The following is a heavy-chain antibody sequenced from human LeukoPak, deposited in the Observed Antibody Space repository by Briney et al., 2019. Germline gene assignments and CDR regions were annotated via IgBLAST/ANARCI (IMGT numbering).Heavy chain of an antibody. J-gene: IGHJ4*02. CDR2: ISSNGGST. Sequence: PGGSLRLSCSASGFTFSSYAMHWVRQAPVKGLEYVSAISSNGGSTYHADSVKGRFTISRDNSKNTLYLQMSSLRVEDTAVYYYVRRSGGYDYWGQGTLVTVSP. D-gene: IGHD5-12*01. V-gene: IGHV3-64D*06. CDR1: GFTFSSYA. CDR3: VRRSGGYDY.